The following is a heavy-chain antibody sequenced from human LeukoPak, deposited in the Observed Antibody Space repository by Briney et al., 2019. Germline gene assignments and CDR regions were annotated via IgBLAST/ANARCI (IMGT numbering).Heavy chain of an antibody. CDR2: IQYDGSNK. CDR1: GFTFSSYD. CDR3: AKDTRAYYYGSGILPPWFDP. D-gene: IGHD3-10*01. J-gene: IGHJ5*02. V-gene: IGHV3-30*02. Sequence: GGSLRLSCAASGFTFSSYDMHWVRQAPGKELEWVTFIQYDGSNKYYADSVKGRFTISRDNSKNTLYLQMNSLRAEDTAVYYCAKDTRAYYYGSGILPPWFDPWGQGTLVTVSS.